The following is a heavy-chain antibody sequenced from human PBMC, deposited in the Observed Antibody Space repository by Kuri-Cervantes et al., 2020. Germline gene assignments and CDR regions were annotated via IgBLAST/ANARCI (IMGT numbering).Heavy chain of an antibody. Sequence: SETLSLTCAVYGGSFSDYYWTWIRQPPGKGLEWIGEINHKRKTNYNPSLESRLTMSVDTSKNQFSLKLSSVTAADTAVYYCARRNSGSGTFTPFDYWGQGTLVTVSS. D-gene: IGHD3-10*01. CDR2: INHKRKT. V-gene: IGHV4-34*01. CDR3: ARRNSGSGTFTPFDY. CDR1: GGSFSDYY. J-gene: IGHJ4*02.